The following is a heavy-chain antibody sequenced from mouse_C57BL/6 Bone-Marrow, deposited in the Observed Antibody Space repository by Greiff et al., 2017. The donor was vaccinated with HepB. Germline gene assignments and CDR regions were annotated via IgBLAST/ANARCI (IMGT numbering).Heavy chain of an antibody. V-gene: IGHV1-82*01. CDR2: IYPGDGDT. J-gene: IGHJ1*03. CDR3: ARRITTVVARGYFDV. CDR1: GYAFSSSW. D-gene: IGHD1-1*01. Sequence: VQLQQSGPELVKPGASVKISCKASGYAFSSSWMNWVKQRPGKGLEWIGRIYPGDGDTNYNGKFKGKATLTADKSSSTAYMQLSSLTSEDSAVYFCARRITTVVARGYFDVWGTGTTVTVSS.